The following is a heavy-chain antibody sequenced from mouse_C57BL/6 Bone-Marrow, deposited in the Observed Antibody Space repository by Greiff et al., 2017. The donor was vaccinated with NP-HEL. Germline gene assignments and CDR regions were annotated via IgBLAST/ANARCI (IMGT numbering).Heavy chain of an antibody. D-gene: IGHD1-1*01. CDR2: IDPETGGT. V-gene: IGHV1-15*01. CDR1: GYTFTDYE. J-gene: IGHJ4*01. Sequence: VQLQQSGAELVRPGASVTLSCKASGYTFTDYEMHWVKQTPVHGLEWIGAIDPETGGTAYNQKFKGKAILTADKSSSTAYMELRSLTSEDSAVYYCTRGDGSSYVPYYYAMDYWGQGTSVTVSS. CDR3: TRGDGSSYVPYYYAMDY.